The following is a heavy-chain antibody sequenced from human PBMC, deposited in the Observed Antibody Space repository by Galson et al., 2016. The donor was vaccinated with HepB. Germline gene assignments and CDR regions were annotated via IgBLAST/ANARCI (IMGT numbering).Heavy chain of an antibody. V-gene: IGHV4-59*01. D-gene: IGHD2-21*02. CDR3: ARGVTGTPDFAF. CDR2: IYKTGNT. J-gene: IGHJ4*02. CDR1: GGSISSFF. Sequence: SETLSLTCNVSGGSISSFFWSWVRQPPGKGLEWIGYIYKTGNTNYSPSLKSRVTVSVDTSKDQFSLELRSVTAADTAVYYCARGVTGTPDFAFWGQGALVTVSS.